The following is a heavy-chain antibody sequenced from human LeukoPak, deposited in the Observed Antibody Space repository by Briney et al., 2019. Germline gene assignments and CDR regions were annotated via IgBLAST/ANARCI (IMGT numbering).Heavy chain of an antibody. CDR1: GYTFTSYD. CDR3: ATAQEMATILYY. V-gene: IGHV1-8*01. J-gene: IGHJ4*02. Sequence: ASVKVSCKASGYTFTSYDINWVRQATGQGLEWMGWMNPNSGNTGYAQKFQGRVTMTEDTSTDTAYMELSSLRSEDTAVYYCATAQEMATILYYWGQGTLVTVSS. D-gene: IGHD5-24*01. CDR2: MNPNSGNT.